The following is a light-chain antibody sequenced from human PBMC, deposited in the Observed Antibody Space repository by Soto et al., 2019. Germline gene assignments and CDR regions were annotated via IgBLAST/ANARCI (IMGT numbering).Light chain of an antibody. Sequence: EIVLTQSPGTLSLSPGERVTLSCRASQSVRSSYLAWYQQKPGQAPSLLIYGASNRATGIADRFSGSGSGTDFTLTISRLEPEDFAVYYCQQYGSSPSFGGGTKVDIK. V-gene: IGKV3-20*01. CDR3: QQYGSSPS. CDR1: QSVRSSY. CDR2: GAS. J-gene: IGKJ4*01.